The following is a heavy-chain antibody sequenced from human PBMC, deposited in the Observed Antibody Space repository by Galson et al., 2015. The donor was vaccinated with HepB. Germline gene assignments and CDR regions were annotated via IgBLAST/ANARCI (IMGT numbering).Heavy chain of an antibody. V-gene: IGHV3-23*01. J-gene: IGHJ4*02. CDR3: GQRDYVALGY. D-gene: IGHD3-10*02. CDR2: ITATSSNI. CDR1: GIDFAGYL. Sequence: SLRLSCAASGIDFAGYLMAWVRHAPGKGLEWVSTITATSSNIYYADSVKGRFTVSRHNSKKEMYQQMDNLRVEDSAIYYCGQRDYVALGYWGPGTWVTVSS.